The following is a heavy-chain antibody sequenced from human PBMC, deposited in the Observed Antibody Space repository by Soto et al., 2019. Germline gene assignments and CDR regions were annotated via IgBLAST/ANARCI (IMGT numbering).Heavy chain of an antibody. CDR3: ARGVTIFGVVIIDDAFDI. V-gene: IGHV6-1*01. Sequence: QVQLQQSGPGLVKPSQTLSLTCAISGDSVSSNSAAWNWIRQSPSRGLEWLGRTYYRSKWYNDYAVSVKSRITINPDTSTNQFSMQLNSVTPEDTAVYYCARGVTIFGVVIIDDAFDIWGQGTMVTVSS. J-gene: IGHJ3*02. CDR1: GDSVSSNSAA. CDR2: TYYRSKWYN. D-gene: IGHD3-3*01.